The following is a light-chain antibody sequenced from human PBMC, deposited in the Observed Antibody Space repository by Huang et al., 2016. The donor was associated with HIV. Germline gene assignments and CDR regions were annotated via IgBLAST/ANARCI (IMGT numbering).Light chain of an antibody. CDR1: QSVSSY. J-gene: IGKJ5*01. CDR2: DAS. Sequence: EIVLTQSPATVSLSPGERATLSCRASQSVSSYLAWYQQKPGQAPRLLIYDASNRATGIPARFSGSGSGTDFTLTISSLEPEDCAVYYCQQRSNLITFGQGTRLEIK. V-gene: IGKV3-11*01. CDR3: QQRSNLIT.